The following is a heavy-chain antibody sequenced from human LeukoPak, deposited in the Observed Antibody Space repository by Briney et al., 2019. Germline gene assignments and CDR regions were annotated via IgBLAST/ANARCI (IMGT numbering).Heavy chain of an antibody. Sequence: PGGSLRLSCAASGFTFSSYSMNWVRQAPGKGLEWVSVIYSGGSTYYADSVKGRFTISRHNSKNTLYLQMNSLRAEDTAVYYCARVDGSGSQMRDYWGQGTLVTVSS. D-gene: IGHD3-10*01. CDR3: ARVDGSGSQMRDY. V-gene: IGHV3-53*04. CDR1: GFTFSSYS. CDR2: IYSGGST. J-gene: IGHJ4*02.